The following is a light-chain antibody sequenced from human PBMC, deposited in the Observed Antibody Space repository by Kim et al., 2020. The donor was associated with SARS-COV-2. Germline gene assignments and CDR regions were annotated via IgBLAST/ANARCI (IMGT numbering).Light chain of an antibody. V-gene: IGKV3-15*01. CDR2: GAS. CDR1: QNINTN. J-gene: IGKJ2*01. CDR3: QQYNNWPPYT. Sequence: VVMTQSPGTLSVSPGERATLSCRASQNINTNLAWYQQKPGQAPRLLIFGASSRATGIPARFSGSGSGTQFTLIINSLQSEDFAVYYCQQYNNWPPYTFGQGTKLEI.